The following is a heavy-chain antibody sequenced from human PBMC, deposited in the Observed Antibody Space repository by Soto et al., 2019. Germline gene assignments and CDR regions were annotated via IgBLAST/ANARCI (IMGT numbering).Heavy chain of an antibody. CDR3: AKARAQYYDFWSGYPVDY. CDR2: ISGSGGST. Sequence: GGSLRLSCAASGFTFSSYPMSWVRQAPGKGLEWVSAISGSGGSTYYADSVKGRFTISRDNSKNTLYLQMNSLRAEDTAVYYCAKARAQYYDFWSGYPVDYWGQGTLVTVSS. J-gene: IGHJ4*02. V-gene: IGHV3-23*01. CDR1: GFTFSSYP. D-gene: IGHD3-3*01.